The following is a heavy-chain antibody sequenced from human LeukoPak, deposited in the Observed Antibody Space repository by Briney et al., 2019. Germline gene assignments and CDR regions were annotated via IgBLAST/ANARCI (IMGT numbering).Heavy chain of an antibody. CDR2: ISYDGSSK. Sequence: GGSLRLSCAASGFTFSNYAMHWVRQAPGKGLEWVAFISYDGSSKYHADSVKGRFTISRDNSKNMMYLQMSSLRAEDTAVYYCARRGHDYGDSEWFDPWGQGTLVTVSS. V-gene: IGHV3-30*04. D-gene: IGHD4-17*01. J-gene: IGHJ5*02. CDR1: GFTFSNYA. CDR3: ARRGHDYGDSEWFDP.